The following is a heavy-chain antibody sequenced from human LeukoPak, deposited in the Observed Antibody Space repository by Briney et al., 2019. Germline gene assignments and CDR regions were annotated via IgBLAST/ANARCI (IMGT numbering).Heavy chain of an antibody. CDR3: AKDLLQVVAATLDY. CDR1: GSTFSSYA. Sequence: GGSLRLSCEAPGSTFSSYAMSWVRQAPGKGLEWVSAISGCGGNPYFAGSVKGRFTISRDKSKNPLYLQMNSLRAEDTAVYYCAKDLLQVVAATLDYWGQGTLVTVSS. D-gene: IGHD2-15*01. V-gene: IGHV3-23*01. J-gene: IGHJ4*02. CDR2: ISGCGGNP.